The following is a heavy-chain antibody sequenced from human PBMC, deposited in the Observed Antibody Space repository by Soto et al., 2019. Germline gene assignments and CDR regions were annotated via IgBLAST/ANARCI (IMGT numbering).Heavy chain of an antibody. D-gene: IGHD5-18*01. CDR2: ISGNGYTT. CDR3: AKGVEHSTADAFET. Sequence: EVQVLESGGDLVQPGGSLRLTCAVSGFTFTTSSINWVRQAPGKGLEWVSSISGNGYTTYYADSVTGRFTISTDNSKRTVFLQMNSLRVEDRALYYCAKGVEHSTADAFETWGQGTMVTVSS. J-gene: IGHJ3*02. CDR1: GFTFTTSS. V-gene: IGHV3-23*01.